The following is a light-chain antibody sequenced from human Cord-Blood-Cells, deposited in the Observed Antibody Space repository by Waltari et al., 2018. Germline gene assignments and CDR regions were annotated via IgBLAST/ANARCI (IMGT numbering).Light chain of an antibody. CDR1: SSSVWRYNL. V-gene: IGLV2-23*01. Sequence: PALTQPPSASRSPGQSITLPCPGISSSVWRYNLVSSYQQHPGKAPKPMIYEASKRPSEVSNRFSGSKYGNTASLTTTGVQAEDEADYYCCSYAGSSTPYVFGTGTKVTVL. CDR2: EAS. CDR3: CSYAGSSTPYV. J-gene: IGLJ1*01.